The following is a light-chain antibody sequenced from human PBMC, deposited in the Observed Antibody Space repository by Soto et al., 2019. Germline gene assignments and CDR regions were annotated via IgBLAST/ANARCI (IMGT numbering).Light chain of an antibody. CDR3: QQNNNWPLT. J-gene: IGKJ4*01. V-gene: IGKV2-30*01. CDR1: QGLVLSDGNTY. Sequence: DVVMTQSPLSLPVPLGQPASISCRSSQGLVLSDGNTYLSWFHQRPGQAPRLLISGASTRATGVPARFSGSGSGTDFALTISSLQSEDFAVYFCQQNNNWPLTFGGGTKVDIK. CDR2: GAS.